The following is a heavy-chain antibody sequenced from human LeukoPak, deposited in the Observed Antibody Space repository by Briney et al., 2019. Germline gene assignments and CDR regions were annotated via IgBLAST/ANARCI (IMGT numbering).Heavy chain of an antibody. J-gene: IGHJ4*02. CDR1: GYTFTGYY. V-gene: IGHV1-2*06. Sequence: ASVKVSCKASGYTFTGYYMHWARQAPGQGLEWMGRINPNSGGTNYAQKFQGRVTMTRDKSISTAYMELSRLRSDDTAVYYCARDLGYCSSTSCYVIDYWGQGTLVTVSS. CDR2: INPNSGGT. D-gene: IGHD2-2*01. CDR3: ARDLGYCSSTSCYVIDY.